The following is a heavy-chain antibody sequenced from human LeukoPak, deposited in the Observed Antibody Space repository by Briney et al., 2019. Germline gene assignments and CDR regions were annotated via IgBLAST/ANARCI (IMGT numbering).Heavy chain of an antibody. Sequence: ASVKVSCKASGYTFTSYDINWVRQATGQGLEWMGWMNPNSGDTGYAQKFPGRVTMTRNTSISTAYMELSSLRSEDTAVYYCARGLGDCSGGSCYDAFDIWGQGTMVTVSS. CDR2: MNPNSGDT. J-gene: IGHJ3*02. CDR1: GYTFTSYD. V-gene: IGHV1-8*01. CDR3: ARGLGDCSGGSCYDAFDI. D-gene: IGHD2-15*01.